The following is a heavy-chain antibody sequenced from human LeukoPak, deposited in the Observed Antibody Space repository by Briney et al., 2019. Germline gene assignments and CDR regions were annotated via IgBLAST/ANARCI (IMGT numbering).Heavy chain of an antibody. D-gene: IGHD3-3*01. CDR3: ARGLAIFGVVIPTFFDS. Sequence: ASVKVSCKASGYIFTGYYIHWVGQAPGQGLEWMGWIKPNSGGTDYAQKFQGRVIMTRDTSITTAYMELNSLISDDTAVYYCARGLAIFGVVIPTFFDSWGQGTLVTVSS. J-gene: IGHJ4*02. CDR1: GYIFTGYY. CDR2: IKPNSGGT. V-gene: IGHV1-2*02.